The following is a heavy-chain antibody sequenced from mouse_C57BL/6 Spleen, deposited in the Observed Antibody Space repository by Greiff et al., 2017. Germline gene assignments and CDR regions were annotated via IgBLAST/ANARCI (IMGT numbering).Heavy chain of an antibody. V-gene: IGHV14-1*01. CDR2: IDPEDGDT. D-gene: IGHD2-2*01. Sequence: EVKLVESGAELVRPGASVKLSCTASGFNIKDYYMHWVKQRPEQGPEWIGRIDPEDGDTEYAPKFQGKATMTADTSSNTAYLQLSSLTSEDTAVYYCTTYGYDVDYAMDYWGQGTSVTVSS. J-gene: IGHJ4*01. CDR3: TTYGYDVDYAMDY. CDR1: GFNIKDYY.